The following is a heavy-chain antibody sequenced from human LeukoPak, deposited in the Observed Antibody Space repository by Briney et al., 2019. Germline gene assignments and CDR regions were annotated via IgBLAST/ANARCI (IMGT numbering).Heavy chain of an antibody. D-gene: IGHD6-19*01. CDR1: GGSISSYY. Sequence: PSETLSLTCTVSGGSISSYYWSWIRQPPGKGLEWIGYIYYSGSTNYNPSLKSRVTISVDTSKNQFSLKLSSVTAADTAVYYCAGVGAVAEFDYWGQGTLVTVSS. CDR3: AGVGAVAEFDY. J-gene: IGHJ4*02. V-gene: IGHV4-59*01. CDR2: IYYSGST.